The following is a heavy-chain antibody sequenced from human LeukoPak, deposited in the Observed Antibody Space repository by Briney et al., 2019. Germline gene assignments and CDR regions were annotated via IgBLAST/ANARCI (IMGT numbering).Heavy chain of an antibody. CDR3: ARANVVAARPDYFDY. CDR2: IYHSGST. Sequence: LRLSCAASGFTFSTYAMHWVRQAPGKGLEWIGYIYHSGSTYYNPSLKSRVTISVDRSKNQFSLKLSSVTAADTAVYYCARANVVAARPDYFDYWGQGTLVTVSP. D-gene: IGHD6-6*01. CDR1: GFTFSTYA. J-gene: IGHJ4*02. V-gene: IGHV4-30-2*01.